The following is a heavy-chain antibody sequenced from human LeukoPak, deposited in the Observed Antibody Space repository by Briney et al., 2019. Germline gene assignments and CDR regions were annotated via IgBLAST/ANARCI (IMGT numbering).Heavy chain of an antibody. CDR3: ARLASRTTLVGAFDI. J-gene: IGHJ3*02. CDR1: GYSFTSYW. D-gene: IGHD4-11*01. CDR2: IYPGDSDT. Sequence: GESLKISCKGSGYSFTSYWIGWVRQMPGKGLEWMEIIYPGDSDTRYSPSFQGQVTISADKSISTAYLQWSSLKASDTAMYYCARLASRTTLVGAFDIWGQETMVTVSS. V-gene: IGHV5-51*01.